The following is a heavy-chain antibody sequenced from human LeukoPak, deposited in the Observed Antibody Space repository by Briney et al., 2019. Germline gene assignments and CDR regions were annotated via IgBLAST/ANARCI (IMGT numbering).Heavy chain of an antibody. CDR2: IIPILGIA. Sequence: SVKVSCKASGGTFSSYAISWARQAPGQGLEWMGRIIPILGIANYAQKFQGRVTITADKSTSTAYMELSSLRSEDTAVYYCARDGEDGYSGYDYNWFDPWGQGTLVTVSS. D-gene: IGHD5-12*01. V-gene: IGHV1-69*04. CDR3: ARDGEDGYSGYDYNWFDP. J-gene: IGHJ5*02. CDR1: GGTFSSYA.